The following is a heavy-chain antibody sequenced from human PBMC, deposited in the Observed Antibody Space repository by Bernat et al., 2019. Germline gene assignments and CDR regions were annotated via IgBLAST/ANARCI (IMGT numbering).Heavy chain of an antibody. CDR2: IGSAGDT. V-gene: IGHV3-13*01. CDR3: GKGGGNWNYLYY. CDR1: GFTFSSYD. Sequence: EVQLVESGGGLVQPGGSLRLSCAASGFTFSSYDMHWVRQATGKGLGWVSAIGSAGDTYFPGYVKGRFTNSQENSKNSLYLQINRLRGGGTAVDFLGKGGGNWNYLYYRGQGTLLTVSS. J-gene: IGHJ4*02. D-gene: IGHD1-1*01.